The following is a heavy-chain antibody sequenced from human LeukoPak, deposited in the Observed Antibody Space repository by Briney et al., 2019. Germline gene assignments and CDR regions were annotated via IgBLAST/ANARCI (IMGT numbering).Heavy chain of an antibody. CDR3: AREPRRRDGYSSLDY. V-gene: IGHV3-21*01. CDR2: ISSSSSYI. CDR1: GFTFSSYA. D-gene: IGHD5-24*01. J-gene: IGHJ4*02. Sequence: GGSLRLSCAASGFTFSSYAMSWVRQAPGKGLEWVSSISSSSSYIYYADSVKGRFTISRDNAKNSLYLQMNSLRAEDTAVYYCAREPRRRDGYSSLDYWGQGTLVTVSS.